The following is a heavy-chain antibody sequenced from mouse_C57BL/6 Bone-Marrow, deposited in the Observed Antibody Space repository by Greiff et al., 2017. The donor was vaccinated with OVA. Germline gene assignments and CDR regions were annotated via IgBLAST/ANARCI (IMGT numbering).Heavy chain of an antibody. CDR2: INPISGYT. CDR1: GYTFTSYT. V-gene: IGHV1-4*01. Sequence: QVQLQQSGAELARPGASVKMSCKASGYTFTSYTMHWVKQRPGQGLEWIGYINPISGYTKYNQKFKDKATLTADKSSSTAYMQLSSLTSEDSAVYYCARPAYPRHYAMDYWGQGTSVTVSS. D-gene: IGHD2-10*01. CDR3: ARPAYPRHYAMDY. J-gene: IGHJ4*01.